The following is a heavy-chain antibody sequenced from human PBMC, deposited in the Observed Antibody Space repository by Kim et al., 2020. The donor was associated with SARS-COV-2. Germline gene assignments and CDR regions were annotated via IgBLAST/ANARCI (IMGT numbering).Heavy chain of an antibody. D-gene: IGHD3-22*01. CDR2: FDPEDGET. V-gene: IGHV1-24*01. CDR3: ATGATGKRITMLVVGGYWFDP. J-gene: IGHJ5*02. CDR1: GYTLTELS. Sequence: ASVKVSCKVSGYTLTELSMHWVLQAPGKGLEWMGGFDPEDGETIYAQKSQGRVTMTEDTSTDKAYMQLSSLRSEDTAVYYCATGATGKRITMLVVGGYWFDPWGQGTLVTVSS.